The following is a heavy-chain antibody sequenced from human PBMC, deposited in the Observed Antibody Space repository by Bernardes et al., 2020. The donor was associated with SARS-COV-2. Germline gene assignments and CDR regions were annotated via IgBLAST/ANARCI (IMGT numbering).Heavy chain of an antibody. V-gene: IGHV3-33*01. Sequence: VGSLFLSRAASGFTFRDSTMHWVRQAPGPGLEWVAVIWHDGSREYYVDSVKGRFAISRDNSNNTLYLQMNNLRVEDTALYRCATEDGEWLESWGQGTLVTVSS. D-gene: IGHD4-17*01. CDR2: IWHDGSRE. CDR1: GFTFRDST. CDR3: ATEDGEWLES. J-gene: IGHJ5*01.